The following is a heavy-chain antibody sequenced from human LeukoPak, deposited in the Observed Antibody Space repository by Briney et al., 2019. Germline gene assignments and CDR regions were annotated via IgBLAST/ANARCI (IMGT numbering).Heavy chain of an antibody. D-gene: IGHD5-24*01. Sequence: GGSLRLSCSASGFPFSSYAMHCVRQAPGKGLEYVSVISSNGGSTYYADPVKGRFTISRDNSKNTLYLQMISLRDEDAAVYYCVKDFGDAYNYFDFWGQGTPVTVSS. V-gene: IGHV3-64D*09. CDR3: VKDFGDAYNYFDF. J-gene: IGHJ4*02. CDR2: ISSNGGST. CDR1: GFPFSSYA.